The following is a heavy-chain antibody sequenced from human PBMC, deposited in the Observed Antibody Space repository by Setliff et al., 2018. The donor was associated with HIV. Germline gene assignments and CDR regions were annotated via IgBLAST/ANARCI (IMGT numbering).Heavy chain of an antibody. Sequence: KASGGTFSSYAISWVRQAPGQGLEWMGGIIPIYGTANYAQKFQGRVTITTDESTSTAYMDLSSLRSEDTAVYYCARAKAVGGVIRHYLDVWGKGTTVTVSS. CDR1: GGTFSSYA. J-gene: IGHJ6*03. D-gene: IGHD3-10*02. V-gene: IGHV1-69*05. CDR3: ARAKAVGGVIRHYLDV. CDR2: IIPIYGTA.